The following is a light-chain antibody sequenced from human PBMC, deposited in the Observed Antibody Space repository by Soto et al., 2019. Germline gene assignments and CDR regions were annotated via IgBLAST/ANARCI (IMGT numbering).Light chain of an antibody. V-gene: IGLV2-14*01. J-gene: IGLJ2*01. CDR2: EVR. CDR1: GSDIGGYNY. Sequence: QSALTQPASVSGSPGQSITISCTGSGSDIGGYNYVSWYQQHPGQAPKLLIYEVRNRPLGISNRFSGSKSANTASLTISGLRADDEAHYYCSSFTSFATRVVFGGGTKVTVL. CDR3: SSFTSFATRVV.